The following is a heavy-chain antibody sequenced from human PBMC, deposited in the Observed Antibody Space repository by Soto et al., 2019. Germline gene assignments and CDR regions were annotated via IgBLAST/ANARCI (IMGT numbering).Heavy chain of an antibody. CDR2: IHHSGST. Sequence: SETLSLTCAVSGYSISSSHYWGWIRQPPGKGLEWIGIIHHSGSTYYNPSLKSRVTISIDTSRKQLSLKLSYVTAADTAVYYCARRVEMTTMKTGMDVWGQGTTVT. CDR1: GYSISSSHY. V-gene: IGHV4-38-2*01. D-gene: IGHD4-4*01. CDR3: ARRVEMTTMKTGMDV. J-gene: IGHJ6*02.